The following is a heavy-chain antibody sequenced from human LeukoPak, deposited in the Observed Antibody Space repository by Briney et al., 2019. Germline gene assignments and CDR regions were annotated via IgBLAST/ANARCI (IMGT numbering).Heavy chain of an antibody. Sequence: SETLSLTCTVSGDSISTYYWSWIRQSPGKGLEWIGYIYHSGSTNYNPSPKSRVTISVDTSKNQFSLKLSSVTAADTAVYYCARLYYDYVWGSYRYPYLFDYWGQGTLVTVSS. CDR1: GDSISTYY. V-gene: IGHV4-59*12. CDR3: ARLYYDYVWGSYRYPYLFDY. D-gene: IGHD3-16*02. CDR2: IYHSGST. J-gene: IGHJ4*02.